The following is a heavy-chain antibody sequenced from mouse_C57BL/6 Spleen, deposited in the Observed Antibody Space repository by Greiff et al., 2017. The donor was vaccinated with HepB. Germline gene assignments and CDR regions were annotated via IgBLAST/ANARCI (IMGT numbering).Heavy chain of an antibody. CDR2: ISSGSSTI. D-gene: IGHD1-2*01. J-gene: IGHJ2*01. Sequence: EVKLVESGGGLVKPEGSLKLSCAASGFTFSDYGMHWVRQAPEKGLEWVAYISSGSSTIYYADTVKGRFTISRDNAKNTLFLQMTSLRSEDTAMYYCARGITTAPDYWGQGTTLTVSS. CDR1: GFTFSDYG. CDR3: ARGITTAPDY. V-gene: IGHV5-17*01.